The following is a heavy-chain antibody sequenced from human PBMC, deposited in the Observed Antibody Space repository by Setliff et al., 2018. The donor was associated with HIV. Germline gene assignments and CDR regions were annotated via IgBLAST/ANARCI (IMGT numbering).Heavy chain of an antibody. CDR1: GFTFSTYA. V-gene: IGHV3-30*04. CDR2: ISYDGSYK. J-gene: IGHJ4*02. D-gene: IGHD5-12*01. Sequence: GGSLRLSCAASGFTFSTYAIHWVRQAPGKGLEWVAIISYDGSYKFYADSVRGRFTISRDNSKRTLYLQIDSLRAEDTAVYYCAKDSEFFPAPDRSGYMDHWGQGIPVTVSS. CDR3: AKDSEFFPAPDRSGYMDH.